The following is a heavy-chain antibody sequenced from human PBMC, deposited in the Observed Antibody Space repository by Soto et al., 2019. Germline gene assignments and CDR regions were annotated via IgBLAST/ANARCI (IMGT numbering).Heavy chain of an antibody. J-gene: IGHJ6*02. CDR2: ISGYNGDT. CDR3: ASDKPQQIVGYNYYYGLDV. V-gene: IGHV1-18*04. D-gene: IGHD6-6*01. Sequence: GASVKVSCKASGYTFTVYYMHWVRQAPGQGLEWMGWISGYNGDTDYAQKFQGRVTMTTDTSTSTAYMEVRSLRPDDTAVYYCASDKPQQIVGYNYYYGLDVWGQGTTVTVSS. CDR1: GYTFTVYY.